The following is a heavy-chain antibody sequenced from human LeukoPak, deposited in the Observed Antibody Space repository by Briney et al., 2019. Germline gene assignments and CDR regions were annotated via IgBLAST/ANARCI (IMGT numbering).Heavy chain of an antibody. CDR2: ISAYNGNT. J-gene: IGHJ5*02. CDR1: GYTFTSYG. CDR3: ASGGAVAGLFDP. V-gene: IGHV1-18*01. Sequence: ASVKVSCKASGYTFTSYGISWARQAPGQGLEWMGWISAYNGNTDYAQKLQGRVTMTTDTSTSTAYMELRSLRSDDTAVYYCASGGAVAGLFDPWGQGTLVTVSS. D-gene: IGHD6-19*01.